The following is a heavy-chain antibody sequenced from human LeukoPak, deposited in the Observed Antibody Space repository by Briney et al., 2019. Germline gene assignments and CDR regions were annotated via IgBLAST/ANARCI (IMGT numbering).Heavy chain of an antibody. J-gene: IGHJ5*02. Sequence: SETLSLTCTVSGGSISSYYWSWIRQPPGKGLEWIGYIYYSGSTNYNPSLKSRATISVDTSKNQFSLKLSSVTAADTAVYYCARGTGYDFWSGYYIYYNWFDPWGQGTLVTVSS. CDR3: ARGTGYDFWSGYYIYYNWFDP. CDR1: GGSISSYY. D-gene: IGHD3-3*01. CDR2: IYYSGST. V-gene: IGHV4-59*01.